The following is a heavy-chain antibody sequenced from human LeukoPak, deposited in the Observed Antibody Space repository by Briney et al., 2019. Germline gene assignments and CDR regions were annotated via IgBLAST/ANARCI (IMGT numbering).Heavy chain of an antibody. V-gene: IGHV3-11*04. D-gene: IGHD5-18*01. J-gene: IGHJ4*02. CDR3: ASYTRLYSYGYSFDY. Sequence: GGSLRLSCAASGFTFSDYYMSWIRQAPGKGLEWVSYISSSGSTIYYADSVKGRFTISRDNAKNSLYLQMNSLRAEDTAVYYCASYTRLYSYGYSFDYWGQGTLVTVSS. CDR2: ISSSGSTI. CDR1: GFTFSDYY.